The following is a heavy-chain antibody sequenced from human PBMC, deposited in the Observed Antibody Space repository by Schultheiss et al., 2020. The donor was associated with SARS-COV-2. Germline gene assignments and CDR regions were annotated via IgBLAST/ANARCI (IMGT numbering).Heavy chain of an antibody. V-gene: IGHV3-64D*06. D-gene: IGHD2-2*01. CDR2: ISSNGGST. J-gene: IGHJ4*02. CDR3: VKESIVVVPASFDY. CDR1: GFTFSSYA. Sequence: GGSLRLSCSASGFTFSSYAMHWVRQAPGKGLEYVSAISSNGGSTYYAESVKGRFTISRDNSKNTLYLQMSSLRAEDTAVYYCVKESIVVVPASFDYWGQGTLVTVSS.